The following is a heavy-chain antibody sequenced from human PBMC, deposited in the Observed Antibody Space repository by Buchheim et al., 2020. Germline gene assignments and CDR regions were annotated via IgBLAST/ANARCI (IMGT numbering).Heavy chain of an antibody. CDR3: AREVLWFGESPSGWFDP. Sequence: EVQLVESGGGLVQPGGSLRLSCAASGVTVSSNYMSWVRQAPGKGLEWVSVIYSGGSTYYAESVKGRFTISRDNSKNTLYLQMNSLRAEDTAVYYCAREVLWFGESPSGWFDPWGQGTL. V-gene: IGHV3-66*01. CDR2: IYSGGST. CDR1: GVTVSSNY. J-gene: IGHJ5*02. D-gene: IGHD3-10*01.